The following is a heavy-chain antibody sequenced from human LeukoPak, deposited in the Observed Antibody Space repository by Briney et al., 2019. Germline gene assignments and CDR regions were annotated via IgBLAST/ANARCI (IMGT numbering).Heavy chain of an antibody. Sequence: GGSLRLSCAASGFIFDDYTMHWVRQAPGKGLEWVSGINWNGGSTGYADSVKGRFTISRDNAKNSLYLQMNSLRAEDTALYYCARDGYSSSWSNFDYWGQGTLVTVSS. V-gene: IGHV3-20*04. D-gene: IGHD6-13*01. CDR2: INWNGGST. CDR3: ARDGYSSSWSNFDY. J-gene: IGHJ4*02. CDR1: GFIFDDYT.